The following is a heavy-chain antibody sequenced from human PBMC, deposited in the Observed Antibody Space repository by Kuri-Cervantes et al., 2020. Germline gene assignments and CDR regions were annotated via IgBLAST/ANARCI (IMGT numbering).Heavy chain of an antibody. CDR2: INHSGST. D-gene: IGHD3-10*02. CDR1: GGSFSGYY. CDR3: ARDFVRGSQYYFDY. J-gene: IGHJ4*02. V-gene: IGHV4-34*01. Sequence: SETLSLTCAVYGGSFSGYYWSWIRQPPGKGLEWIGEINHSGSTNYNPSLKSRVTISVDTSKNQFSLKLSSVTAADTAVYYCARDFVRGSQYYFDYWGQGTLVTVSS.